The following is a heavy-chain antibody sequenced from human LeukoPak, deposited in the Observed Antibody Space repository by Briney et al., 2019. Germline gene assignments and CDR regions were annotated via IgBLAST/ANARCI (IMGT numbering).Heavy chain of an antibody. D-gene: IGHD1-26*01. J-gene: IGHJ4*02. CDR3: ARGIEWMGATTFDY. V-gene: IGHV4-59*01. CDR1: GGSISSYY. Sequence: SETLSLTCTVSGGSISSYYWSWIRQPPGKGLEWIGYIYYSGSTNHNPSLKSRVTISVDTSKNQFSLKLSSVIAADTAVYYCARGIEWMGATTFDYWGQGTLVTVSS. CDR2: IYYSGST.